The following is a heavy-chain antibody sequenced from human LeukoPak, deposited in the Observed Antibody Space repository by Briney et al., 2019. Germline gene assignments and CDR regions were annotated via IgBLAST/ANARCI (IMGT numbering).Heavy chain of an antibody. D-gene: IGHD3-10*01. CDR3: ARLVPRYGSGSQSDY. CDR2: IYYSGST. V-gene: IGHV4-59*12. J-gene: IGHJ4*02. CDR1: GGSISSYY. Sequence: SETLSLTCTVSGGSISSYYWSWIRQPPGKGLEWIGYIYYSGSTNYNPSLESRVTISVDTSKNQFSLKLSSVTAADTAVYYCARLVPRYGSGSQSDYWGQGTLVTVSS.